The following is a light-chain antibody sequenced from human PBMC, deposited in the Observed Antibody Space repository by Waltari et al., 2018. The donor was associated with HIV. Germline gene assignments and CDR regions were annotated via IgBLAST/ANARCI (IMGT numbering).Light chain of an antibody. Sequence: DIVMTQSPDSLVVSLGERATINCKSSQSLLYSSDNKNCLAWFHQKPGQPPRLLIYWASTRESGVTDRFSGSGSGTNFSLTISSLQSADVAGYYCHQYCNTPYTFGQGTKVEIK. CDR1: QSLLYSSDNKNC. CDR3: HQYCNTPYT. J-gene: IGKJ2*01. V-gene: IGKV4-1*01. CDR2: WAS.